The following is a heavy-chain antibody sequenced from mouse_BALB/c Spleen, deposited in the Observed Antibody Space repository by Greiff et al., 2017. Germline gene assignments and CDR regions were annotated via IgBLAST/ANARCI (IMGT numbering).Heavy chain of an antibody. CDR2: IYPGDGDT. CDR1: GYTFTSYW. D-gene: IGHD2-4*01. Sequence: VQLQQSGAELARPGASVKLSCKASGYTFTSYWMQWIKQRPGQGLEWIGAIYPGDGDTRYTQKFKGKATLTADKSSSTAYMQLSSLASEDSAVYYCARSFYYDYDGGFAYWGQGTLVTVSA. CDR3: ARSFYYDYDGGFAY. J-gene: IGHJ3*01. V-gene: IGHV1-87*01.